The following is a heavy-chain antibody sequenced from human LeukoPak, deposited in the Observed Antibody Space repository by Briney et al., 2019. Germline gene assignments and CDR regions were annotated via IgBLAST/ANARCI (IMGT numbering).Heavy chain of an antibody. D-gene: IGHD6-13*01. CDR1: GYTFTSYD. CDR2: MNPNSGNT. V-gene: IGHV1-8*01. J-gene: IGHJ5*02. CDR3: ARGRITAARRYNWFDP. Sequence: ASVKVSCKPSGYTFTSYDINWVRQATGQGLEWMGWMNPNSGNTGYAQKFQGRVTMTRDTSISTAYMELSSLRSEDTAVYYCARGRITAARRYNWFDPWGQGTLVTVSS.